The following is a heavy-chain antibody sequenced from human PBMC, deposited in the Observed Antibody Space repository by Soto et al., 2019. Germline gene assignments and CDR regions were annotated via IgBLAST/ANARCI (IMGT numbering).Heavy chain of an antibody. Sequence: QLQLQESGPGLVKPSETLSLTCTVSGGSISSSSYYWGWIRQPPGKGLEWIGSIYYSGSTYYNPSLKSRVTISVDTSKNQFSLKLRSVTAADTAVYYCARNVVVPAAMRGWFDYWGQGTLVTVSS. CDR3: ARNVVVPAAMRGWFDY. CDR1: GGSISSSSYY. J-gene: IGHJ4*02. CDR2: IYYSGST. V-gene: IGHV4-39*01. D-gene: IGHD2-2*01.